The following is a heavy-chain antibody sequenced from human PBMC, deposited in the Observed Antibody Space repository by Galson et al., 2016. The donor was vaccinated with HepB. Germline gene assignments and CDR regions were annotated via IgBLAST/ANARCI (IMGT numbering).Heavy chain of an antibody. CDR1: GFTFSSYG. Sequence: SLRLSCAASGFTFSSYGMHWVRQAPGKGLEWVSAISGSGGSTYYADSVKGRFAISRDNSKNTLYLQINSLRAEDTAVYYCAKDRNTVVTYGMDVWGQGTTVTVSS. CDR3: AKDRNTVVTYGMDV. CDR2: ISGSGGST. J-gene: IGHJ6*02. D-gene: IGHD4-23*01. V-gene: IGHV3-23*01.